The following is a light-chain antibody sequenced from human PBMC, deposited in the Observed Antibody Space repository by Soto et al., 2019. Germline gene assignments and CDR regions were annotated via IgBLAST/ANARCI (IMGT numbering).Light chain of an antibody. Sequence: IVLTDSPGSRSVSLVDSATLSCRASQSVSLSLAWYQMRPGQPPRLLIYGASTRATDIPARFSGSGSGTDFTLTISSLQSEDFAVYFCQQYHIWPSWTFGQGTKVE. J-gene: IGKJ1*01. CDR1: QSVSLS. CDR2: GAS. CDR3: QQYHIWPSWT. V-gene: IGKV3-15*01.